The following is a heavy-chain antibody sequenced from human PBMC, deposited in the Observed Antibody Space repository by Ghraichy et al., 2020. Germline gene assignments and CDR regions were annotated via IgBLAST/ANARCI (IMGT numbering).Heavy chain of an antibody. CDR2: INHSGST. CDR1: GGSFSGYY. V-gene: IGHV4-34*01. J-gene: IGHJ4*02. CDR3: ARSVRGVPFFDY. Sequence: ETLSLTCAVYGGSFSGYYWSWIRQPPGKGLEWIGEINHSGSTSYNPSLKSRVTISVDTSKNQFSLNLRSVTAADTAVYYCARSVRGVPFFDYWGQGTLVTVSS. D-gene: IGHD3-16*01.